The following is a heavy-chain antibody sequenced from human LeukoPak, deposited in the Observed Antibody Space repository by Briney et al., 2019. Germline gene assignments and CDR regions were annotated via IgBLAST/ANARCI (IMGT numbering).Heavy chain of an antibody. J-gene: IGHJ4*02. CDR3: AKDRGTVRGVTWDY. CDR2: VSGSGVTR. CDR1: GFTFSRFA. D-gene: IGHD3-10*01. Sequence: GGSLRLSCAASGFTFSRFAMSWVRQAPGKGLEWVSTVSGSGVTRYYADSVKGRFTVSRDNPKNTLYLQMNSLRAEDTAVYSCAKDRGTVRGVTWDYWGQGTLITVSS. V-gene: IGHV3-23*01.